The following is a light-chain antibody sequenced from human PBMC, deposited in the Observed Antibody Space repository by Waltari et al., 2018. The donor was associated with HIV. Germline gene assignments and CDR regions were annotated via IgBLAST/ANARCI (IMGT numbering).Light chain of an antibody. J-gene: IGKJ5*01. CDR1: QSVSSN. CDR2: GAS. CDR3: QQYNNWPLT. Sequence: PATLSVSPGERATLSCRASQSVSSNLAWYQQKPGQAPRLLIYGASTRATGIPARFSGSGSGTAFTLTISSLQSEDFEVYYCQQYNNWPLTFGQGTRLEI. V-gene: IGKV3-15*01.